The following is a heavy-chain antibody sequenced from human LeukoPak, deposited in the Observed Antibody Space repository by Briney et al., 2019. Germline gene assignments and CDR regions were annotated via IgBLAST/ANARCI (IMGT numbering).Heavy chain of an antibody. J-gene: IGHJ6*04. V-gene: IGHV3-69-1*02. D-gene: IGHD3-10*02. CDR3: AELGITMIGGV. CDR2: ISTSGTP. Sequence: GGSLRLSCAASGFTFSKYAMNWVRQAPGKGLEWVSLISTSGTPHYADSVKGRFTISRDNAKNSLYLQMNSLRAEDTAVYYCAELGITMIGGVWGKGTTVTISS. CDR1: GFTFSKYA.